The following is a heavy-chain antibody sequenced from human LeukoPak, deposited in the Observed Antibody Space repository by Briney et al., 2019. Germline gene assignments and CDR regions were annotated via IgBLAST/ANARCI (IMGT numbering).Heavy chain of an antibody. CDR2: ISSTGTTI. V-gene: IGHV3-48*03. CDR3: ARRLGVGAWALDS. D-gene: IGHD3-16*01. J-gene: IGHJ4*02. CDR1: GFTFSSYE. Sequence: GGSLRLSCAASGFTFSSYEMTWVRQAPGKGLEWVSYISSTGTTIYYADSVKGRFTISRDNAKNSMYLQMNSLRAEDTAVYYCARRLGVGAWALDSWGQGTLVTVSS.